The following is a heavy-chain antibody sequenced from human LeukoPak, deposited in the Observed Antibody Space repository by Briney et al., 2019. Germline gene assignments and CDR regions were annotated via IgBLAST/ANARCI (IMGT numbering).Heavy chain of an antibody. CDR3: ARAGVWDYYDTSGYHNGAFDI. CDR2: IKPNSGGT. Sequence: ASVKVSCKASGYTFTSYYMHWVRQAPGQGLEWMGRIKPNSGGTDYAQKFQGRVTMTRDTSISTAYMEMSGLRSDDTAVYYCARAGVWDYYDTSGYHNGAFDIWGQGTMVTVSS. J-gene: IGHJ3*02. D-gene: IGHD3-22*01. V-gene: IGHV1-2*06. CDR1: GYTFTSYY.